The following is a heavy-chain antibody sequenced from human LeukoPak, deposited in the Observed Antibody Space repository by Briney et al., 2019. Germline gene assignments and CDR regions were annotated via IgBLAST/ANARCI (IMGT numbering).Heavy chain of an antibody. CDR2: IKQDGSQK. D-gene: IGHD3-3*01. V-gene: IGHV3-7*01. CDR3: ARGVPYASWSGPHYSDY. J-gene: IGHJ4*02. CDR1: EFAFSTYN. Sequence: GGSLRLSCAASEFAFSTYNMNWVRQAPGKGLEWVANIKQDGSQKYYVDSVKGRFSISRDNAKNSLYLQMNSLRAEDTAVYCARGVPYASWSGPHYSDYWGQGTLVTVSS.